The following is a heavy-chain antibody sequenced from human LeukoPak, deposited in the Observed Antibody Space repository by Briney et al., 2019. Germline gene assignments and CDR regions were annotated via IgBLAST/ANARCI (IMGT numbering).Heavy chain of an antibody. Sequence: QPGRSLRLSCAASGFTVSSNYMSWVRQAPGKGLDWVSVIDSGGRTNYADSVKGRFPISRDNSKNTLYLQMNSLRAEDTAVYYGARVTYGDLRIDAFDIWGQGTMVTVSS. V-gene: IGHV3-66*01. CDR1: GFTVSSNY. CDR3: ARVTYGDLRIDAFDI. J-gene: IGHJ3*02. CDR2: IDSGGRT. D-gene: IGHD4-17*01.